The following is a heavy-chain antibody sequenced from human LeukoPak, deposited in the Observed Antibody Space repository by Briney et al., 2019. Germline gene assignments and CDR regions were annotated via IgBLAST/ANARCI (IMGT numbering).Heavy chain of an antibody. J-gene: IGHJ6*02. V-gene: IGHV3-9*01. CDR1: GFTFDDYA. D-gene: IGHD1-20*01. CDR3: AKDITDYYYYGMDV. Sequence: GGSLRLSCAPSGFTFDDYAMHWVRQAPGKGLEWVSGISWNSGSIGYADSVKGRFTISRDNAKNSLYLQMNSLRAEDTALYYCAKDITDYYYYGMDVWGQGTTVTVSS. CDR2: ISWNSGSI.